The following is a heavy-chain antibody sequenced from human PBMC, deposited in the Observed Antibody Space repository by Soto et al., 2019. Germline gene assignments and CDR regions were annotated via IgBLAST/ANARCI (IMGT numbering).Heavy chain of an antibody. CDR1: GYTFTSYD. CDR3: ARGAGAVTQRFDL. Sequence: QVQLVQSGAEVKKPGASMKVSCKASGYTFTSYDINWVRQATGQGLEWMGWMNPNSGNTGYAQKFQGRVTVTRDASISTAYRELSSLRSDDTTVYYCARGAGAVTQRFDLWGRGTLVTVSS. D-gene: IGHD4-4*01. CDR2: MNPNSGNT. J-gene: IGHJ2*01. V-gene: IGHV1-8*01.